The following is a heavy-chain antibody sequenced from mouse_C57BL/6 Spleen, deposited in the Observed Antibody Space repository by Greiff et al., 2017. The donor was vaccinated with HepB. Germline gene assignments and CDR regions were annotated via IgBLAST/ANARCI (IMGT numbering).Heavy chain of an antibody. CDR3: ARGGAWLGWYFDV. D-gene: IGHD2-2*01. V-gene: IGHV3-1*01. CDR2: ISYSGST. J-gene: IGHJ1*03. CDR1: GYSITSGYD. Sequence: EVQLQQSGPGMVKPSQSLSLTCTVTGYSITSGYDWHWIRHFPGNKLEWMGYISYSGSTNYNPSLKSRISITHDTSKNHFFLKLNSVTTEDTATYYCARGGAWLGWYFDVWGTGTTVTVSS.